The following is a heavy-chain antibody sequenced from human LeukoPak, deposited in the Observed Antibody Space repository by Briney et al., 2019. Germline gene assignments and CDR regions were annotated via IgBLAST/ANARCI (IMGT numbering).Heavy chain of an antibody. CDR1: GYTFTSYD. J-gene: IGHJ5*02. CDR2: MNPNSGDT. D-gene: IGHD2-2*01. CDR3: ARRRVGGLDP. V-gene: IGHV1-8*01. Sequence: ASVKVSCKASGYTFTSYDINWVRQATGQGLEWMGWMNPNSGDTGYAQKFQGRVTITRNTSINTAYMELSSLRSEDTAVYYCARRRVGGLDPWGQGTLVTVSS.